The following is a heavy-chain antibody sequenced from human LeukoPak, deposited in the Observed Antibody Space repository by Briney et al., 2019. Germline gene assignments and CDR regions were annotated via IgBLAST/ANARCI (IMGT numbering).Heavy chain of an antibody. Sequence: GGSLRLSCAASGFIFSTCDMHWVRQAPGKGLEWVALIWSDGSDENYADSVKGRFTVSRDNSKNTLYLQMDSLRAEDTAVYFCARDLRTKYFDYWGQGTLVTVSS. CDR1: GFIFSTCD. CDR3: ARDLRTKYFDY. J-gene: IGHJ4*02. D-gene: IGHD1-7*01. CDR2: IWSDGSDE. V-gene: IGHV3-33*08.